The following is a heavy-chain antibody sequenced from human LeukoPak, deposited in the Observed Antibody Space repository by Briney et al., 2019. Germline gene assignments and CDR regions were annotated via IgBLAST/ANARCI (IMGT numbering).Heavy chain of an antibody. Sequence: GESLKISCKGSGYRFTSYWISWVRQMPGKGLEWMGIIYPGDSDTRYSPSFQGQVTISADKSISTAYLQWSSLKSSDTAMYYCARTSNGDFAYNWFDPWGQGTLVTVSS. CDR2: IYPGDSDT. J-gene: IGHJ5*02. CDR1: GYRFTSYW. D-gene: IGHD4-17*01. CDR3: ARTSNGDFAYNWFDP. V-gene: IGHV5-51*01.